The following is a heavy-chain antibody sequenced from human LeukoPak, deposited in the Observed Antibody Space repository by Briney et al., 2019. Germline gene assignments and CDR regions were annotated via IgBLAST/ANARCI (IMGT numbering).Heavy chain of an antibody. CDR2: IYYSGST. CDR1: GGSISSYY. V-gene: IGHV4-59*01. CDR3: ARGYSYGYDALDI. Sequence: SETLSLTCTVSGGSISSYYWSWIRQPPGKGLEWVGYIYYSGSTNYNPSLKSRVTISVDTSKNQFSLKLSSVTAADTAVYYCARGYSYGYDALDIWGQGTMVTVSS. J-gene: IGHJ3*02. D-gene: IGHD5-18*01.